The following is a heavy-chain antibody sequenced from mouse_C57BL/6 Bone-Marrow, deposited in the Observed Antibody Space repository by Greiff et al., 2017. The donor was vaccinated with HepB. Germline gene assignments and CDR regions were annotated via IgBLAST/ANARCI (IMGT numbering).Heavy chain of an antibody. CDR3: ARSVTCSSYVDFDY. V-gene: IGHV1-9*01. CDR2: ILPGSGST. D-gene: IGHD1-1*01. Sequence: VQLQQSGAELMKPGASVKLSCKATGYTFTGYWIEWVKQRPGHGLEWIGEILPGSGSTNSNEKFKGKATLTADTSSTTAYMQLSSLTTEDSAIYYCARSVTCSSYVDFDYWGQGTTLTVSS. J-gene: IGHJ2*01. CDR1: GYTFTGYW.